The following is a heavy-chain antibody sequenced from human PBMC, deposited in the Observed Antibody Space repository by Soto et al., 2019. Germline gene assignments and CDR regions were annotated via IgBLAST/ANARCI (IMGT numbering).Heavy chain of an antibody. CDR3: ARVGIRGVIPRFDP. CDR1: GGSFSGYY. CDR2: VNHSGST. D-gene: IGHD3-10*01. V-gene: IGHV4-34*01. Sequence: SETLSLTCAVYGGSFSGYYWSWIRQPPGKGPEWIGEVNHSGSTNYNPSLKSRVTISVDTSKNQFSLKLSSVTAADTAVYYCARVGIRGVIPRFDPWGQGTLVTAPQ. J-gene: IGHJ5*02.